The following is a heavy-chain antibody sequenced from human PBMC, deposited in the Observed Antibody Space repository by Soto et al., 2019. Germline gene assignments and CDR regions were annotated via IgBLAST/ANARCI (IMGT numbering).Heavy chain of an antibody. D-gene: IGHD1-26*01. CDR1: GFTFSGYS. V-gene: IGHV3-48*02. CDR3: AREDILGARSFDY. J-gene: IGHJ4*02. CDR2: ISSGSKTI. Sequence: GGSLRLSCAASGFTFSGYSVNWVRQAPGKGLEWVSYISSGSKTIYYADSVKGRFTVSRDNARNSQYLQMSSLRDEDTAVYYCAREDILGARSFDYWGQGTLVTVSS.